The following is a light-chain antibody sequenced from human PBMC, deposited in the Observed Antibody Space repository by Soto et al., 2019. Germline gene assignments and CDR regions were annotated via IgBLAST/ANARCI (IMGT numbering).Light chain of an antibody. V-gene: IGKV1-5*01. J-gene: IGKJ5*01. CDR2: GAS. Sequence: DIQMTQSPSTLSASVGDRVTIGCLASQSIRNWLAWYQDKPGKAPTLLIYGASSLESGVPSRFSGSGSGTEFTLTIGGLQPDDFATYYCQQYHTSSITFGQGTRLEIK. CDR1: QSIRNW. CDR3: QQYHTSSIT.